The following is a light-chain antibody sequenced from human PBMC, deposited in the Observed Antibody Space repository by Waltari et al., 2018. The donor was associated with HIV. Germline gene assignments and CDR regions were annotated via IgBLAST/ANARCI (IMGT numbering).Light chain of an antibody. V-gene: IGKV3-15*01. CDR3: QQSSKWPPLP. Sequence: EILMTQSPVTLSVSPGDRASLSCRASQSISTNFPMYDNQPGHAPSPLIFCASTTATAVTARFSGSRSGNEFTLTISSLQSGDFAVYYCQQSSKWPPLPFGGGTKVALK. CDR1: QSISTN. J-gene: IGKJ4*01. CDR2: CAS.